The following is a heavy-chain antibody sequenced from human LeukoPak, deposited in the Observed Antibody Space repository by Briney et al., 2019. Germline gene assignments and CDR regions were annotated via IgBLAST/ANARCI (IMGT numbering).Heavy chain of an antibody. D-gene: IGHD5-18*01. Sequence: ASVKVSCKASGYTFTSYGISWVRQAPGQGLEWMGWISAYNGNTNYAQKLQGRVTMTTDTSTSTAYMELRSLRSDDTAVYYCARGRAGQLWSLPMNGMDVWGQGTTVIVSS. J-gene: IGHJ6*02. CDR2: ISAYNGNT. CDR3: ARGRAGQLWSLPMNGMDV. V-gene: IGHV1-18*01. CDR1: GYTFTSYG.